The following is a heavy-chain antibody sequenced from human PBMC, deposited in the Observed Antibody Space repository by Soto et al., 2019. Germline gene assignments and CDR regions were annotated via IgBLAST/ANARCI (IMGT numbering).Heavy chain of an antibody. CDR3: TRDKRDLRFLEWSYYFDY. J-gene: IGHJ4*02. Sequence: GGSLRLSCAASGFTFSSYAMSWVRQAPGKGQEWVSVISGSGDSTYYADSVKGRFTISRDNSKNTLYLQMNSLRAEDTAVYYCTRDKRDLRFLEWSYYFDYWGQGTLVNVSS. CDR1: GFTFSSYA. D-gene: IGHD3-3*01. CDR2: ISGSGDST. V-gene: IGHV3-23*01.